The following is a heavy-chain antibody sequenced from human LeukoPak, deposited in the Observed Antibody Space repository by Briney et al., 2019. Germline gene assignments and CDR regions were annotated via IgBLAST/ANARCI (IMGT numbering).Heavy chain of an antibody. CDR2: IYYSGST. D-gene: IGHD1-26*01. Sequence: SETLSLTCTVSGGSISSYYWSWIRQPPGKGLEWIGYIYYSGSTYYNPSLKSRVTISVDTSKNQFSLKLSSVTAADTAVYYCASWDEACFDYWGQGTLVTVSS. J-gene: IGHJ4*02. CDR3: ASWDEACFDY. CDR1: GGSISSYY. V-gene: IGHV4-59*08.